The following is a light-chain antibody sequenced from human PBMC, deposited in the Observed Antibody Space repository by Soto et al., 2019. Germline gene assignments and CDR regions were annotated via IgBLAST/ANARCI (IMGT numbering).Light chain of an antibody. J-gene: IGLJ2*01. V-gene: IGLV2-23*01. CDR1: SSDVGSYNL. CDR2: EGS. CDR3: CSYAGSSTLV. Sequence: QSALTQPASVSGSPGQSITISCTGNSSDVGSYNLVSWYQHHPGKAPKLMIYEGSRRPSGVSNRFSGSKSGNTASLTISGLQAEDEADYYCCSYAGSSTLVFGGGTKVTVL.